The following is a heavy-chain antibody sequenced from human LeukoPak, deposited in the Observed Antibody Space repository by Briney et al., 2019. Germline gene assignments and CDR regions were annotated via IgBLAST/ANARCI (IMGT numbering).Heavy chain of an antibody. D-gene: IGHD6-13*01. CDR2: ISAYNGNT. Sequence: ASGKVSCKASGYTFTSYGISWVRQAPGQGLEWMGWISAYNGNTNYAQKLQGRVTMTTDTSTSTAYMELRSLRSDDTAVYYCARDPGAAAGTGGWFDPWGQGTLVTVSS. V-gene: IGHV1-18*01. J-gene: IGHJ5*02. CDR1: GYTFTSYG. CDR3: ARDPGAAAGTGGWFDP.